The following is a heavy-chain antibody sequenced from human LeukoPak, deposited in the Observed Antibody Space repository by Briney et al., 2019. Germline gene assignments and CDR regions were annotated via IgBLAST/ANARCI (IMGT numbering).Heavy chain of an antibody. J-gene: IGHJ4*02. CDR2: ISNSGGST. D-gene: IGHD4-17*01. CDR3: ARDRNGNYGRWGFDY. V-gene: IGHV3-23*01. Sequence: GGSLRLSCAVSGVTFSSYAMTWIRQAPGKGLQWVSTISNSGGSTYYADSVKGRFTISRDNSKNTLYLQMNSLRAEDTAVYYCARDRNGNYGRWGFDYWGQGTLGTVSS. CDR1: GVTFSSYA.